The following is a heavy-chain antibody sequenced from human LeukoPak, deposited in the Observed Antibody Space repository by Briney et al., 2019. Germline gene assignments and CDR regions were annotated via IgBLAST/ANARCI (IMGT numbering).Heavy chain of an antibody. CDR3: AKEDWLGFDY. V-gene: IGHV3-23*01. D-gene: IGHD3/OR15-3a*01. CDR2: VSSSGGNT. CDR1: GFTFSNYW. J-gene: IGHJ4*02. Sequence: GGSLRLSCAASGFTFSNYWMSWVRQAPGKGLEWVSVVSSSGGNTYNADSVKGRFTISRDNSKNTLYLQMNSLRAEDTAVYYCAKEDWLGFDYWGQGTLVTVSS.